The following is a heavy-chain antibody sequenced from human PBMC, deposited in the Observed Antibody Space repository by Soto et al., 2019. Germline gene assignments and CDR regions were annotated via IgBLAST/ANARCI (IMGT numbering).Heavy chain of an antibody. J-gene: IGHJ5*02. D-gene: IGHD2-2*01. CDR2: IYHSGST. Sequence: SETLSLTCAVSGGSISSSNWWRGGRQPPGKGLEGIGEIYHSGSTNYNPSLKSRVTISVDKSKNQFSLKLSSVTAADTAVYYCARTVVVPAAMGFDPWGQGTLVTVSS. CDR1: GGSISSSNW. CDR3: ARTVVVPAAMGFDP. V-gene: IGHV4-4*02.